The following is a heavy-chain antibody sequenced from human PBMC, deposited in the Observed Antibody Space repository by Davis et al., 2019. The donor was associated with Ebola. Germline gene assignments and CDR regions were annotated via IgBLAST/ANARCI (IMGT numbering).Heavy chain of an antibody. CDR1: GFTFSNYA. V-gene: IGHV4-59*08. D-gene: IGHD6-19*01. J-gene: IGHJ4*02. CDR2: IYHSGST. Sequence: ESLKISCAASGFTFSNYAMSWVRQAPGKGLEWIGEIYHSGSTNYNPSLKSRVSISVDTSKNQFSLKLSSVTAADTAVYYCARHIIGWYGNFDYWGQGTLVTVSS. CDR3: ARHIIGWYGNFDY.